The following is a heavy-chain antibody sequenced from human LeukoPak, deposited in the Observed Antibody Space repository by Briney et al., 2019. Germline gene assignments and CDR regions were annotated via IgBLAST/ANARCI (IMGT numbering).Heavy chain of an antibody. Sequence: SETLSLTCTVSGGSISSYYWSWIRQPAGKGLEWIGRIYTSGSTNYNPSLKSRVTMSVDTSKNQFSLKLSSVTAADTAVYYCARLRRSSSAFRYYYYMDVWGKGTTVTVS. V-gene: IGHV4-4*07. CDR2: IYTSGST. D-gene: IGHD6-6*01. CDR3: ARLRRSSSAFRYYYYMDV. CDR1: GGSISSYY. J-gene: IGHJ6*03.